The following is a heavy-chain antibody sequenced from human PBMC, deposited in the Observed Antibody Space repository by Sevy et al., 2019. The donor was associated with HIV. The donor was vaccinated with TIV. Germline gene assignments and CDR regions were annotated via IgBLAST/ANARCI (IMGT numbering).Heavy chain of an antibody. CDR3: ALERLSSDVAEYFQN. J-gene: IGHJ1*01. CDR1: GFTFNRYS. D-gene: IGHD1-1*01. CDR2: ISYDAVNK. Sequence: GGSLRLSCAASGFTFNRYSMHWVRQAPGKGLEWVATISYDAVNKHYADSVRGRFTISRDNYQNSLFLQMNSLRTEDTAMDDCALERLSSDVAEYFQNWGQGTLVTVSS. V-gene: IGHV3-30-3*01.